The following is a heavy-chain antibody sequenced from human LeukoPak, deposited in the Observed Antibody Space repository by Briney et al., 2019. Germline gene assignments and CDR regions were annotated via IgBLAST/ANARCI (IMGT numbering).Heavy chain of an antibody. V-gene: IGHV4-38-2*01. CDR1: GYSISSGYY. D-gene: IGHD4-17*01. J-gene: IGHJ4*02. CDR2: IYHSGST. CDR3: ARGTIRYYFDY. Sequence: PSETLSLTCAVSGYSISSGYYWGWIRQPPGKGLEWIGSIYHSGSTYYNPSLKSRVTISVDTSKNQFPLKLSSVTAADTAVYYCARGTIRYYFDYWGQGTLVTVSS.